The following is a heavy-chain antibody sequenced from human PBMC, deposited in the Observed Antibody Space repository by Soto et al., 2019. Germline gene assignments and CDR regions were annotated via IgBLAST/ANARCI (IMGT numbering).Heavy chain of an antibody. V-gene: IGHV1-69*13. CDR2: IIPIFGTA. Sequence: GASVKVSCKASGGTFSSYAISWVRQAPGQGLEWMGGIIPIFGTANYAQKFQGRVTITADESTSTAYMELSSLRSEDTAVYYCARELYSGYDPIRRYYFDYWGQGTMVTVYS. CDR1: GGTFSSYA. D-gene: IGHD5-12*01. J-gene: IGHJ4*02. CDR3: ARELYSGYDPIRRYYFDY.